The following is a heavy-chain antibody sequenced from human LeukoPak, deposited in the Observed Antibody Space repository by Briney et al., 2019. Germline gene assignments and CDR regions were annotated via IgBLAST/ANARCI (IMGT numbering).Heavy chain of an antibody. J-gene: IGHJ6*02. V-gene: IGHV7-4-1*02. CDR1: GYTFTSYA. CDR3: APGSGYDYYYGMDV. D-gene: IGHD5-12*01. Sequence: GASVKVSCKASGYTFTSYAINWVRQAPGQGLEWMGWINTNTGNPTYAQGFTGRFVFSLDTSVSTAYLQISSLKAEDTAVYYCAPGSGYDYYYGMDVWGQGTTVTVSS. CDR2: INTNTGNP.